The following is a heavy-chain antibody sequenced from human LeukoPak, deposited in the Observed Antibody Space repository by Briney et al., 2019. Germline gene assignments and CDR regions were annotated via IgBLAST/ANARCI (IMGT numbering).Heavy chain of an antibody. V-gene: IGHV3-33*01. J-gene: IGHJ4*02. CDR2: IWYDGSNK. D-gene: IGHD6-13*01. CDR3: AGEYFAQQLVPDFDY. Sequence: PGRSLRLSCAASGFTFSSYGMHWVRQAPGKGLEWVAVIWYDGSNKYYADSVKGRFTISRDNSKNTLYLQMNSLRAEDTAVYYCAGEYFAQQLVPDFDYWGQGTLVTVSS. CDR1: GFTFSSYG.